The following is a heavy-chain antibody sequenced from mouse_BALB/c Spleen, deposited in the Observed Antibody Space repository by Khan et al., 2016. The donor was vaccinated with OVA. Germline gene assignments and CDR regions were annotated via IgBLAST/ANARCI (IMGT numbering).Heavy chain of an antibody. CDR3: TRENYNGDSDYAMDY. V-gene: IGHV1S41*01. CDR1: GYTFTSYW. D-gene: IGHD2-13*01. J-gene: IGHJ4*01. Sequence: DLVKPGASVKLSCKASGYTFTSYWINWIKQRPGQGLEWIGRIDPGSGSTHYNEKFKGKATLTVDTSSTTAYLQLSSLSSEDSAVYFCTRENYNGDSDYAMDYWGRGTSVTVSS. CDR2: IDPGSGST.